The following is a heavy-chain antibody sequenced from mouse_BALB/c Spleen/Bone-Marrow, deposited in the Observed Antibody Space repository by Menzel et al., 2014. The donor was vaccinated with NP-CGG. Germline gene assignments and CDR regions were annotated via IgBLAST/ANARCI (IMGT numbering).Heavy chain of an antibody. Sequence: EVKLQESGPELVKPGASVKMSCKASGYAFXSYVMHWVKQKPGQGLEWIGYINPYNDGSKYGEKFKDKATLTSDKSSSTAYMELSSLTSEDSAVYYCTREAASPLAYWGQGTLVTVSA. CDR2: INPYNDGS. J-gene: IGHJ3*01. CDR1: GYAFXSYV. CDR3: TREAASPLAY. V-gene: IGHV1-14*01. D-gene: IGHD6-1*01.